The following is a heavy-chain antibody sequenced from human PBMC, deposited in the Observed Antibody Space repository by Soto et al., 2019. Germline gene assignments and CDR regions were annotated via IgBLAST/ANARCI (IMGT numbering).Heavy chain of an antibody. D-gene: IGHD2-15*01. J-gene: IGHJ5*02. CDR3: ARWGYCSGGSCYNGFDL. CDR2: INPNSGGT. Sequence: ASVKVSCKASGYTFTGYYMHWVRQAPGQGLEWMGWINPNSGGTNYAQKFQGRVTMTRDTYISTAYMELSRLRCDDAAVYYWARWGYCSGGSCYNGFDLWGQGTLVTVSS. CDR1: GYTFTGYY. V-gene: IGHV1-2*02.